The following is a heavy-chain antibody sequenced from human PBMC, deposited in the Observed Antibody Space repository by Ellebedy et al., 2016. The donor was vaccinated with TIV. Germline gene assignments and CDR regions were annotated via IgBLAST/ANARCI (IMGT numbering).Heavy chain of an antibody. CDR1: GGSISSYY. CDR2: IYSSGST. CDR3: ARGRDSSGWESHRYFDL. V-gene: IGHV4-59*01. J-gene: IGHJ2*01. Sequence: MPSETLSLTCTVTGGSISSYYWSWIRQPPGKGMEWIGSIYSSGSTEYNPSLKSRVTISVNTAKKQFSLKFSSATAADTAVYYCARGRDSSGWESHRYFDLWGRGTPVAVSS. D-gene: IGHD6-19*01.